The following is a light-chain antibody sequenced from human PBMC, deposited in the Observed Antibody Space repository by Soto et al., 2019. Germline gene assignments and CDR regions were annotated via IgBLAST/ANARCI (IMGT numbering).Light chain of an antibody. CDR1: GSDVGSYNY. J-gene: IGLJ1*01. V-gene: IGLV2-14*01. CDR3: SSYTTSNTRQIV. Sequence: QSVLTQPASVSGSPGQSITISCTGTGSDVGSYNYVSWYQQHPGKAPKHLIYDVSNRPSGVSNRFSGSKSGNTASLTISGLQAEDEADYYCSSYTTSNTRQIVFGTGTKVTVL. CDR2: DVS.